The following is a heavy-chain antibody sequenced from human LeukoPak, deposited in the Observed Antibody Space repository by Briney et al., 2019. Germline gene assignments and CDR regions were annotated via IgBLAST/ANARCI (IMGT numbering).Heavy chain of an antibody. CDR3: ASMYSSSWYGGVNFDY. J-gene: IGHJ4*02. D-gene: IGHD6-13*01. Sequence: GGSLRLSCAASGFTFSSYWMSWVRQAPGKGREWVANIKQDGSEKYYVDSVKGRFTISRDNAKNSLYLQMNSLRAEDTAVYYCASMYSSSWYGGVNFDYWGQGTLVTVSS. CDR1: GFTFSSYW. CDR2: IKQDGSEK. V-gene: IGHV3-7*01.